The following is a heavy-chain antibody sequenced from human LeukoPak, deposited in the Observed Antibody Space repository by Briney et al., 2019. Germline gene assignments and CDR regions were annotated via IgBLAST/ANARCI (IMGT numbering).Heavy chain of an antibody. D-gene: IGHD3-3*01. Sequence: GGSLRLSCAASGFTFSSYAMSWVRQAPGKGLEWVSAISGSGGSTYYADSVKGRFTISRDNAKNSLYLQMNSLRAEDTVVYYCARDLTYYDFWSGYDNYFDYWGQGTLVTVSS. CDR2: ISGSGGST. J-gene: IGHJ4*02. CDR1: GFTFSSYA. V-gene: IGHV3-23*01. CDR3: ARDLTYYDFWSGYDNYFDY.